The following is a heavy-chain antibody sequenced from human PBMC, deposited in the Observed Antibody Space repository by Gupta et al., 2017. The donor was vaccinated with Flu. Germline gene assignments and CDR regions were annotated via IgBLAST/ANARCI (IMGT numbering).Heavy chain of an antibody. Sequence: EVQLLESGGGLVQPGGSLRLSCAASGFTFSSYAMSWVRQAPGKGLEWVSAISGSGGSTYYAESVKGRVTISRDNSKNTLYLKMNSLRAEETAVYYCAKNGATGTSRRYYYYGMDVWGQGTTVTVYS. D-gene: IGHD1-7*01. CDR3: AKNGATGTSRRYYYYGMDV. CDR1: GFTFSSYA. V-gene: IGHV3-23*01. CDR2: ISGSGGST. J-gene: IGHJ6*02.